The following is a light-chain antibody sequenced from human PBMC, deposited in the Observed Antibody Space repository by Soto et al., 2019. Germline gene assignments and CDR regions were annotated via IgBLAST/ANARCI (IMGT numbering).Light chain of an antibody. CDR3: QQYNNWPYT. V-gene: IGKV3-15*01. Sequence: EILMTQSPATLSVSPGEGATLSCRASQSVSSNLAWYQQKPGMAPRLLXFRASSRATGIPARGVGRGAWTEFTRTISSLPSEDFELYFCQQYNNWPYTFGQGTKVDIK. CDR1: QSVSSN. CDR2: RAS. J-gene: IGKJ2*01.